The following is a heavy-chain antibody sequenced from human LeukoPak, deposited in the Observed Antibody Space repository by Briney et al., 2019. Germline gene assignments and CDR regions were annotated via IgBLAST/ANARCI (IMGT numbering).Heavy chain of an antibody. Sequence: ASETLSLTCTVSGGSISSYYWSWIRQPPGKGLEWIGSIYYSGSTYYNPSLKSRVTISVDTSKNQFSLRLSSVTAADTAVYYCATTTMVRADYWGQGTLVTVSS. J-gene: IGHJ4*02. V-gene: IGHV4-59*12. CDR1: GGSISSYY. D-gene: IGHD3-10*01. CDR2: IYYSGST. CDR3: ATTTMVRADY.